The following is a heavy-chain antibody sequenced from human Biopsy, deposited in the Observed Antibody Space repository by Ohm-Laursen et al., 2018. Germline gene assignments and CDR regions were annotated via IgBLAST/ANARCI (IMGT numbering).Heavy chain of an antibody. CDR2: ISNSGGTI. CDR1: GFSFNDYY. D-gene: IGHD2-15*01. CDR3: ARLQGMQLQKNYFDY. V-gene: IGHV3-11*01. J-gene: IGHJ4*02. Sequence: SLRLSCAASGFSFNDYYMSWIRQAPGKRLEWVSYISNSGGTIFYADSVKGRFTVSRDNAKNSLYLHISSLRADDTAVYYCARLQGMQLQKNYFDYWGLGTPVTVSS.